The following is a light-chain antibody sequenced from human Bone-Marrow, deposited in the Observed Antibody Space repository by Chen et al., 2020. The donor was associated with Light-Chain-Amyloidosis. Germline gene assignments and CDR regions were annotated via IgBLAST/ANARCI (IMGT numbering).Light chain of an antibody. CDR3: QSADSSGTYEVI. CDR2: RDT. V-gene: IGLV3-25*03. Sequence: SYELTQPPSVSVSPGQTARITCSGDDLPTKYAYWYQQKPGQAPVLVIHRDTERPSGISERFSGPRSGTTATLTISGVQAEDEADYHGQSADSSGTYEVIFGGGTKLTVL. J-gene: IGLJ2*01. CDR1: DLPTKY.